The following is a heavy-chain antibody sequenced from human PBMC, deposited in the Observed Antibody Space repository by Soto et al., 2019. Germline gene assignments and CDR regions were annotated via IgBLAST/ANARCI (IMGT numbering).Heavy chain of an antibody. J-gene: IGHJ4*02. V-gene: IGHV1-46*01. CDR3: ARDPYVVVVADTTGQLDY. Sequence: QVQLVQSGAEVKKPGASVKVSCKASGYTFTSYYMHWVRQAPGQGLEWMGIINPSGGSTSYAQKFQGRVTMTRDTSTSTVYMELSSLRSEDTAVYYCARDPYVVVVADTTGQLDYWGQGTLDTVSS. D-gene: IGHD2-15*01. CDR1: GYTFTSYY. CDR2: INPSGGST.